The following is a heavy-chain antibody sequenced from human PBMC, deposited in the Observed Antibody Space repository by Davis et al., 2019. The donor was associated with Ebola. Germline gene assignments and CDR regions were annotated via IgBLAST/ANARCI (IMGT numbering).Heavy chain of an antibody. CDR1: GFTFSSYG. D-gene: IGHD6-19*01. J-gene: IGHJ5*02. Sequence: GESLKIPCAASGFTFSSYGMHWVRQAPGKGLEWVAVISYDGSNKYYADSVKGRFTISRDNSKNTLYLQMNSLRAEDTAVYYCSGLGASSGWYLPWGQGTLVTVSS. V-gene: IGHV3-30*03. CDR2: ISYDGSNK. CDR3: SGLGASSGWYLP.